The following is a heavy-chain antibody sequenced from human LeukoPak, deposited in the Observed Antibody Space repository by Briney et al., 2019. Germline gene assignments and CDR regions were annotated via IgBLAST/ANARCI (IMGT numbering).Heavy chain of an antibody. D-gene: IGHD3-3*01. Sequence: SETLSLTCTVSGGSISSSSYYWGWIRQPPGKGLEWIGSIYYSGSTYYNPSLKSRVTISVDTSKNQFSLKLSSVTAADTAVYYCARHPPYDAITHWGQGTLVTVSS. CDR3: ARHPPYDAITH. J-gene: IGHJ4*02. CDR1: GGSISSSSYY. CDR2: IYYSGST. V-gene: IGHV4-39*01.